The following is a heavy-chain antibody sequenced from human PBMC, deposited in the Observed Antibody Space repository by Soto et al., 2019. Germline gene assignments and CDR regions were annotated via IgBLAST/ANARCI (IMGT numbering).Heavy chain of an antibody. J-gene: IGHJ6*03. V-gene: IGHV4-61*01. D-gene: IGHD1-7*01. CDR2: IYYSGST. CDR1: GGSVSSGSYY. Sequence: PSETPSLTCTVSGGSVSSGSYYWSWIRQPPGKGLEWIGYIYYSGSTNYNPSLKSRVTISVDTSKNQFSLKLSSVTAADTAVYYCARRPSSELELWDLYYYYYMDVWGKGTTVTVSS. CDR3: ARRPSSELELWDLYYYYYMDV.